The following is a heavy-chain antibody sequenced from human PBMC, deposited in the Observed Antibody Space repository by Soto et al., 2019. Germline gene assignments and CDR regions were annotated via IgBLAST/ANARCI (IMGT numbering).Heavy chain of an antibody. CDR1: GGSISSGTYY. J-gene: IGHJ4*02. V-gene: IGHV4-39*01. D-gene: IGHD6-13*01. CDR2: IYYSGNT. CDR3: ASQEAVGTRGVACYFDY. Sequence: SETLSLTCTVSGGSISSGTYYWGWIRQPPGKVLEWIVTIYYSGNTFYNASLKSRVTISVDTSNDEFSLNLNSVTSAYTSVYYXASQEAVGTRGVACYFDYWGQGTLVTVSS.